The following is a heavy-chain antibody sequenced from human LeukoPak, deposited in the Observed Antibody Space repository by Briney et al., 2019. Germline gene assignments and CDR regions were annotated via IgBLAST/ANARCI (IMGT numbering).Heavy chain of an antibody. Sequence: SETLSLTCAVYGGSFSGYYWSWIRQPPGKGLEWIGEINHSGSTNYNPSFKSRVTISVDTSKNQFSLKLSSVTAADTAVYYCARGIPDSSSWAPGFDPWGQGTLVTVSS. CDR3: ARGIPDSSSWAPGFDP. V-gene: IGHV4-34*01. CDR2: INHSGST. D-gene: IGHD6-13*01. J-gene: IGHJ5*02. CDR1: GGSFSGYY.